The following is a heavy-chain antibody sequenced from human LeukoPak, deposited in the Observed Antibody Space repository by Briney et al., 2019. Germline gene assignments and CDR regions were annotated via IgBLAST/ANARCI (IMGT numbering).Heavy chain of an antibody. CDR3: ATEGRNYYDSSGYYGYFQL. CDR1: GYTLTELS. V-gene: IGHV1-24*01. CDR2: FDPEDGET. Sequence: ASVKVSCKVSGYTLTELSMHWVRQAPGKGLEWMGGFDPEDGETIYAQKFQGRVTMTEDTSTDTAYMELSSLRSEDTAVYYCATEGRNYYDSSGYYGYFQLWGQGTLVTVSS. D-gene: IGHD3-22*01. J-gene: IGHJ1*01.